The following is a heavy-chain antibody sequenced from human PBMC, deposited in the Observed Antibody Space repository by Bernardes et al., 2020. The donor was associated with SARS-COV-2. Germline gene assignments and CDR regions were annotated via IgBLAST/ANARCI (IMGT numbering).Heavy chain of an antibody. D-gene: IGHD5-12*01. V-gene: IGHV3-23*01. J-gene: IGHJ6*02. CDR3: AKDFSSWLLSSLGMDF. CDR2: ISGSGGSR. Sequence: GRTLQLFFASSGFTFSSCAMCWVQKAPGKGLERVPAISGSGGSRYYADSVKGRFTISRDNSKNTLYLQMNSLRAEDTAVYYCAKDFSSWLLSSLGMDFWGQGTTVTVSS. CDR1: GFTFSSCA.